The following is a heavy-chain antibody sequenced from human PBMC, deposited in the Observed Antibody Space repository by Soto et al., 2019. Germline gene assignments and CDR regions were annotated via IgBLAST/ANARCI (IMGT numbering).Heavy chain of an antibody. V-gene: IGHV3-7*01. CDR3: VRDIRGSSSTN. D-gene: IGHD6-13*01. Sequence: EVQLVESGGGLVQPGGSLRLSCAASGFTFSSYWMSWVRQAPGKGLGWVATINQDGSSKSYVDSVKGLFTISRDNAKNSLYLQMNGLRAEDTAVYYCVRDIRGSSSTNWGQGTLLTVS. CDR1: GFTFSSYW. CDR2: INQDGSSK. J-gene: IGHJ4*02.